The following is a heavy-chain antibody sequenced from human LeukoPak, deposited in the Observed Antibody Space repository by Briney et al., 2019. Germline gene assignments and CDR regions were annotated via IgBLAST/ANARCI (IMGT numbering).Heavy chain of an antibody. J-gene: IGHJ6*03. D-gene: IGHD3-22*01. CDR2: INIDGSRT. V-gene: IGHV3-74*03. CDR1: GFIFSSHW. CDR3: ARVDLGSSGPHGYYYYYYMDV. Sequence: GGSLRLSCAASGFIFSSHWMHWVRQVPGKGLQWVSRINIDGSRTMYADSVRGRFAISRDNAKNTVSLQMNSLRAEDTALYYCARVDLGSSGPHGYYYYYYMDVWGKGTTVTVSS.